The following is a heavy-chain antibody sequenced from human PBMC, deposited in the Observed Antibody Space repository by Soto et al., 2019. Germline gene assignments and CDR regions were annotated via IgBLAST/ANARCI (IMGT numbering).Heavy chain of an antibody. Sequence: SETLSLTCTVSGGSISSGDYYWSWIRQPPGKGLEWIGYIYYSGSTYYTPSLKSRVTISVDTSKNQFSLKLSSVTAADTAVYYCARDHPRGVTSGEGNWFDPWGQRTLVTVSS. D-gene: IGHD4-4*01. V-gene: IGHV4-30-4*01. CDR2: IYYSGST. CDR3: ARDHPRGVTSGEGNWFDP. J-gene: IGHJ5*02. CDR1: GGSISSGDYY.